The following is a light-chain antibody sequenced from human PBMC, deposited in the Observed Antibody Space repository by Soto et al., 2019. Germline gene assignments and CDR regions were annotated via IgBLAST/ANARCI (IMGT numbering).Light chain of an antibody. V-gene: IGKV3-15*01. CDR3: NQYDDGPYT. CDR1: QSVSSN. Sequence: EIVMTQSPAPLSLSPGERATLSCRASQSVSSNVAWYQQIPGQTHRLLIYGAYTRATGIQVRFSGSGSGTEFTLTIRSLQSEDFAVYYCNQYDDGPYTFGQGTKVDIK. CDR2: GAY. J-gene: IGKJ2*01.